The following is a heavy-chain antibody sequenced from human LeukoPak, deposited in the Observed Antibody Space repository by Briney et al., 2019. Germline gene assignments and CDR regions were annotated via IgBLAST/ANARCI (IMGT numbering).Heavy chain of an antibody. CDR2: ISACNGNT. CDR3: ARDYRSSTNCSFLSWFDS. Sequence: ASVKVTCKASVYTFTNYGISWVRQAPAQGLEWMGWISACNGNTNYAQKLQGRVIMTTDTSTSTAYMELRSLRSDDTAVYYCARDYRSSTNCSFLSWFDSWGQGTLVTVSS. V-gene: IGHV1-18*01. J-gene: IGHJ5*01. CDR1: VYTFTNYG. D-gene: IGHD2-2*01.